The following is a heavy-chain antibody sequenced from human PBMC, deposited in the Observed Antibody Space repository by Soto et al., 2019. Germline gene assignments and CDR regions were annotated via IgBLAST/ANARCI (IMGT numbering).Heavy chain of an antibody. V-gene: IGHV4-59*01. Sequence: SETLSLTCTVSGGSISSYYWSWIRQPPGKGLEWIGYVYYTGSTNYNPSLKSRVTISVDTSKDQFSLKLSSVTAADTAVYYCARDRGSWYEGFYYYYGLDVWGRGTTVTSP. CDR1: GGSISSYY. J-gene: IGHJ6*02. CDR2: VYYTGST. CDR3: ARDRGSWYEGFYYYYGLDV. D-gene: IGHD6-13*01.